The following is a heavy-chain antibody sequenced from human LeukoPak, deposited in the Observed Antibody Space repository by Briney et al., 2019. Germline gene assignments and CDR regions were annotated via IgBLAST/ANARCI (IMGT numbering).Heavy chain of an antibody. CDR3: ARGRSYSSSSFDI. Sequence: SETLSLTCAVSGGSFSGHYWNWIRQPPGKGLEWIGEINHGGSTNYNPSLKSRVTISVDTSQNQFSLRLSSVTAADTAVYYCARGRSYSSSSFDIWGQGTMVTVSS. J-gene: IGHJ3*02. CDR1: GGSFSGHY. CDR2: INHGGST. V-gene: IGHV4-34*01. D-gene: IGHD6-6*01.